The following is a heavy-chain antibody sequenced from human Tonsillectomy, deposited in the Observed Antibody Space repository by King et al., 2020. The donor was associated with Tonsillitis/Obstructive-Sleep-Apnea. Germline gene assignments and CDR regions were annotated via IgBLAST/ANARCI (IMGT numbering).Heavy chain of an antibody. Sequence: EVQLVESGGGLVQPGRSLRLSCTVSGFTFRDYGMSWVRQAPGKELEWVGFIRSKTYGGTTDYAASVKGRVTISTDDSKSIAYLQMNSLKTGDTAVYYCTRVGTSGRYSYDFWGQGTMVTVSS. J-gene: IGHJ3*01. CDR2: IRSKTYGGTT. CDR3: TRVGTSGRYSYDF. CDR1: GFTFRDYG. V-gene: IGHV3-49*04. D-gene: IGHD1-26*01.